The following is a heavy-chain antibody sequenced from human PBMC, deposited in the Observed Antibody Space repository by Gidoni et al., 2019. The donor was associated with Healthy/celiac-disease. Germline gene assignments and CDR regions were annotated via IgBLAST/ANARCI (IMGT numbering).Heavy chain of an antibody. Sequence: EVQLLESGGGLVQPGGSLSLSCAASGFTFSSYAMSWVRQAPGKGLEWVSAISGSGGSTYYAESVKGRFTISRDNSKNTLYLQMNSLRAEDTAVYYCAKGLVGNNWFDPWGQGTLVTVSS. CDR2: ISGSGGST. CDR3: AKGLVGNNWFDP. J-gene: IGHJ5*02. D-gene: IGHD2-8*02. V-gene: IGHV3-23*01. CDR1: GFTFSSYA.